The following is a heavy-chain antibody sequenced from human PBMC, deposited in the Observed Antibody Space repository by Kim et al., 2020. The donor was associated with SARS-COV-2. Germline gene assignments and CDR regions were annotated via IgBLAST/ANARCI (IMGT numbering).Heavy chain of an antibody. CDR1: GGSFSGYY. D-gene: IGHD5-12*01. CDR2: INHSGST. J-gene: IGHJ5*02. CDR3: ARGPNIVATRPPPLCWFDP. Sequence: SETLSLTCAVYGGSFSGYYWSWIRQPPGKGLEWIGEINHSGSTNYNPSLKSRVTISVDTSKNQFSLKLSSVTAADTAVYYCARGPNIVATRPPPLCWFDPWGQGTLVTVSS. V-gene: IGHV4-34*01.